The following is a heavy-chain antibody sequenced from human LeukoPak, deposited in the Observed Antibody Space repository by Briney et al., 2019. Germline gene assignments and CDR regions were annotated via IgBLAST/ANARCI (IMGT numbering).Heavy chain of an antibody. CDR3: ARQEW. D-gene: IGHD3-3*01. CDR1: GFIFSNYW. V-gene: IGHV3-7*01. Sequence: GGSLRLSCAASGFIFSNYWMSWVRQAPGKGLEWVANIRQDGSEKYYVDSVKGRFTISRDNAKNSLYLQMNSLRVEDTVVYYCARQEWWGQGTLVTVSS. CDR2: IRQDGSEK. J-gene: IGHJ4*02.